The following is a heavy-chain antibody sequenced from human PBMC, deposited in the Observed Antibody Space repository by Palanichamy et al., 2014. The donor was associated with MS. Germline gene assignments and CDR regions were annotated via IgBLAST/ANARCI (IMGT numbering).Heavy chain of an antibody. V-gene: IGHV3-30*02. J-gene: IGHJ4*02. CDR1: IHFSSYG. D-gene: IGHD2-15*01. Sequence: QVQLVEVWGRRGPAWGVPETLLCSVWIHFSSYGMHWVRQAPGKGLEWVAFIRYDGSNKYYADSVKGRFTISRDNSKNTLYLQMNSLRAEDTAVYYCAKGHTTPFDYWGQGTLVTVSS. CDR3: AKGHTTPFDY. CDR2: IRYDGSNK.